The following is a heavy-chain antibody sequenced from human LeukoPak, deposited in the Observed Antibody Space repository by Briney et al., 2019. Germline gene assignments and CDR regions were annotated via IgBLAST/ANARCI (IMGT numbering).Heavy chain of an antibody. CDR3: GRDVEGPRAFDY. V-gene: IGHV3-74*01. D-gene: IGHD2-21*01. CDR2: ISSDGRDR. CDR1: GLTLSGYW. Sequence: PGGSLRLSCAASGLTLSGYWMHWVRHVPGKGIMWVTGISSDGRDRRYADSVKGRFTISRDNARNTLYLQMNSLRDEDSGIYYCGRDVEGPRAFDYWGQGTLVTVS. J-gene: IGHJ4*02.